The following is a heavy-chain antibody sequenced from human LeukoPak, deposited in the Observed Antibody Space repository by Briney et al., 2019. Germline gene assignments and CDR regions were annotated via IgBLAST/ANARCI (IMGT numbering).Heavy chain of an antibody. J-gene: IGHJ4*02. D-gene: IGHD6-19*01. V-gene: IGHV3-64*01. CDR2: INSNGGST. CDR1: GFNFNYYA. Sequence: GGSLRLSCVASGFNFNYYAMHWVRQAPGKGLEYISAINSNGGSTYYANSVKGRFTISRDNSKNTLYLQMGSLRPEDMAVYYCARVGTSGWYNDYWGQGTLVTVSS. CDR3: ARVGTSGWYNDY.